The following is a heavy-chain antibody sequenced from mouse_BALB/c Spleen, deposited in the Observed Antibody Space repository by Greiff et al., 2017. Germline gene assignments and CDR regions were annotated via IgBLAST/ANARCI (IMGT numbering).Heavy chain of an antibody. CDR3: ARHGRLRGEGYFDY. CDR1: GFTFSSYT. Sequence: EVQGVESGGGLVQPGGSLKLSCAASGFTFSSYTMSWVRQTPEKRLEWVAYISNGGGSTYYPDTVKGRFTISRDNAKNTLYLQMSSLKSEDTAMYYCARHGRLRGEGYFDYWGQGTTLTVSS. CDR2: ISNGGGST. J-gene: IGHJ2*01. V-gene: IGHV5-12-2*01. D-gene: IGHD2-2*01.